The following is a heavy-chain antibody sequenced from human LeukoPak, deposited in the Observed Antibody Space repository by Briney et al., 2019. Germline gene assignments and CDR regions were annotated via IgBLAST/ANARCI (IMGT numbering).Heavy chain of an antibody. CDR1: GGSISSGGYY. J-gene: IGHJ4*02. CDR2: IYYSGST. Sequence: RASETLSLTCTVSGGSISSGGYYWSWIRQHPGKGLEWIGYIYYSGSTYYNPSLKSRVTMSVDTSKNQFSLKLSSVTAADTAVYYCARSTRFTVTAAFYFDYWGQGTLVTVSS. V-gene: IGHV4-31*03. D-gene: IGHD4-17*01. CDR3: ARSTRFTVTAAFYFDY.